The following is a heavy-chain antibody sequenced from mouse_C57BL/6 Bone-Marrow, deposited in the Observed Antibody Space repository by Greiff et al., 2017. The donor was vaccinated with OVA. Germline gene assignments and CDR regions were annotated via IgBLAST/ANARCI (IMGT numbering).Heavy chain of an antibody. J-gene: IGHJ4*01. D-gene: IGHD3-2*02. Sequence: VQLQQSGPELVKPGASVKISCKASGYAFSSSWMNWVKQRPGQGLEWIGRIYPGDGDTNYNGKFKGKATLTADKSSSTAYMKLSSLTSEDSAVYFCARPLRLLYYYAMDYWGQGTSVTVSS. CDR2: IYPGDGDT. V-gene: IGHV1-82*01. CDR3: ARPLRLLYYYAMDY. CDR1: GYAFSSSW.